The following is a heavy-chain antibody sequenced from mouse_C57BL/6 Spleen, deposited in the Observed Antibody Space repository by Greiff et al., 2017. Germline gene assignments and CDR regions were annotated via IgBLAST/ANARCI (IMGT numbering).Heavy chain of an antibody. D-gene: IGHD2-1*01. V-gene: IGHV5-4*01. J-gene: IGHJ3*01. CDR3: ARGGGNYGY. CDR2: ISDGGSYT. Sequence: EVQLVESGGGLVKPGGSLKLSCAASGFTFSSYAMSWVRQTPEKRLEWVATISDGGSYTYYPDNVKGRFTISRDNAKNTLYLQMSHLKSEDTAMYYCARGGGNYGYWGQGTLVTVSA. CDR1: GFTFSSYA.